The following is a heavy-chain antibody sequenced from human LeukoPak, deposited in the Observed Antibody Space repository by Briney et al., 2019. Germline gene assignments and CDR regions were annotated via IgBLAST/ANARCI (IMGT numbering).Heavy chain of an antibody. J-gene: IGHJ6*03. V-gene: IGHV4-39*07. Sequence: PSETLSLTCTVSGVSISSNTYYWAWIRQPPGRELEWIASIYYSGSTYYSPSLKSRVTMSVDTSKNQFSLKLSSVTAADTAVYYCARNGDYYYYMDVWGKGTTVTVSS. D-gene: IGHD3-10*01. CDR2: IYYSGST. CDR1: GVSISSNTYY. CDR3: ARNGDYYYYMDV.